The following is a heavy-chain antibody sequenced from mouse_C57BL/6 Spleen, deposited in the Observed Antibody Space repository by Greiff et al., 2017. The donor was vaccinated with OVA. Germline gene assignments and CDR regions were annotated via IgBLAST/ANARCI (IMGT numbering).Heavy chain of an antibody. CDR3: TRSLSSGFYFDY. J-gene: IGHJ2*01. Sequence: QVQLQQSGAELVRPGASVTLSCKASGYTFTDYEMHWVKQTPVHGLEWIGAIDPETGGTAYTQKFKGKAILTADKSSSTAYMELRSLTSEDSAVYYCTRSLSSGFYFDYWGQGTTLTVSS. V-gene: IGHV1-15*01. CDR1: GYTFTDYE. CDR2: IDPETGGT. D-gene: IGHD3-2*02.